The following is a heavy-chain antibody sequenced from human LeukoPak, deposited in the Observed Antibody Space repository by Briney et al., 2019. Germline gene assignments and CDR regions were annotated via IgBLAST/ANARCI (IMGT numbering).Heavy chain of an antibody. CDR3: AKTYYDFWSGYGYYGMDV. J-gene: IGHJ6*02. CDR2: ISAYNGNT. Sequence: ASVKVSCKASGYTFTSYGISWVRQAPGQGLEWMGWISAYNGNTNYAQKLQGRVTMTTDTSTSTAYMELRSLRSDDTAVYYCAKTYYDFWSGYGYYGMDVWAKGPRSPSP. V-gene: IGHV1-18*01. D-gene: IGHD3-3*01. CDR1: GYTFTSYG.